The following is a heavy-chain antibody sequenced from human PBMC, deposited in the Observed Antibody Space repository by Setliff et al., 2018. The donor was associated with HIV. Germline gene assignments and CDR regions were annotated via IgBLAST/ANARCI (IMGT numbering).Heavy chain of an antibody. J-gene: IGHJ4*02. Sequence: PGASLKISCVASGFTFSNYGMHWVRQAPGKGLEWVAAVAYDGGDKFYGDSVKGRFTISRDNSKNTVYLQMNSLRAEDTAVYYCAKDLRGSGSYFTYFDSWGQGTLVTSPQ. D-gene: IGHD3-10*01. CDR1: GFTFSNYG. CDR2: VAYDGGDK. V-gene: IGHV3-30*18. CDR3: AKDLRGSGSYFTYFDS.